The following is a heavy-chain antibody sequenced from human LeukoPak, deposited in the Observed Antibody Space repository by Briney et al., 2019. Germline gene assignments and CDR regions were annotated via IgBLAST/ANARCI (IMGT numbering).Heavy chain of an antibody. Sequence: GGSLRLSCAASGFTVSSNYMSWVRQAPGKGLEWVSVIYSGGSTYYADSVKGRFTISRDNAKNSLYLQMNSLRAEDTAVYYCASPRLHCSSTSCYGLFDYWGQGTLVTVSS. CDR2: IYSGGST. V-gene: IGHV3-66*01. CDR3: ASPRLHCSSTSCYGLFDY. CDR1: GFTVSSNY. D-gene: IGHD2-2*01. J-gene: IGHJ4*02.